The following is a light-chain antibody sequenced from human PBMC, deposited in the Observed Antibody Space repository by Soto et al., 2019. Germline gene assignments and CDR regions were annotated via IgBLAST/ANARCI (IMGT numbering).Light chain of an antibody. V-gene: IGKV1-27*01. CDR1: QDVNNY. CDR2: AAS. J-gene: IGKJ3*01. CDR3: QRYNNGPPVT. Sequence: DIQMTQSPSSLSASVGDRVTITCRASQDVNNYLDWYQQKPGKPPKLLIYAASTLQSGVPSRFSGGGSGTDFALTINILQPEDVATYYCQRYNNGPPVTFGPGTKV.